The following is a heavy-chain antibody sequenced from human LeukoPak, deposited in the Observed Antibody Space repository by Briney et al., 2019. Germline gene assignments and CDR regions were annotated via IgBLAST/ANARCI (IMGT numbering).Heavy chain of an antibody. J-gene: IGHJ4*02. Sequence: GESLKISCKGSGYSFSTYWIGWVRQMPGKGLEWMGIIYPGNSDTRNSPSFQGQVTISVDESINTAYLQWSSLKASDTAMYYCARFHGSGTSSYFDSWGQGTPVTVSS. V-gene: IGHV5-51*01. CDR1: GYSFSTYW. D-gene: IGHD3-10*01. CDR3: ARFHGSGTSSYFDS. CDR2: IYPGNSDT.